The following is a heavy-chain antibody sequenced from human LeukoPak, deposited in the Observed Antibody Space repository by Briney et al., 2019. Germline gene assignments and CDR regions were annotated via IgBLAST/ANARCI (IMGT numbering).Heavy chain of an antibody. V-gene: IGHV3-30*04. D-gene: IGHD6-19*01. CDR2: IPYDESTT. CDR1: GLVFSAYS. Sequence: GGSLRLSCAASGLVFSAYSLHWVRQAPGKGLEWVALIPYDESTTFYADSVRGRSTISRDNPKNTLYLQMNDLRPEDTAVYYCARGPKYSSGWHYFYFGMDVWGQGTTVTVSS. CDR3: ARGPKYSSGWHYFYFGMDV. J-gene: IGHJ6*02.